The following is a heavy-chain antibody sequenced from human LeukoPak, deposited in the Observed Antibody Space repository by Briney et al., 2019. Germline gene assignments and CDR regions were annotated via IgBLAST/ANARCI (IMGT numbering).Heavy chain of an antibody. J-gene: IGHJ4*02. CDR2: IYYSGSI. V-gene: IGHV4-59*01. CDR1: GGAISSYY. D-gene: IGHD3-22*01. Sequence: SETLSLTCTVSGGAISSYYWSWIRQPPGKGLEWIGYIYYSGSINYNPSLKSRGTMSVDTSKNQFSLKLSSVTAADTAVYYCARGVDDSSGYSFDYWGQGTLVTVSS. CDR3: ARGVDDSSGYSFDY.